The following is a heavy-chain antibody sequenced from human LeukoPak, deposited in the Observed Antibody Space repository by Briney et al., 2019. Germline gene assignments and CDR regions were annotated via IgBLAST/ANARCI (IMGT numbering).Heavy chain of an antibody. Sequence: PSETLSLTCAVYGGSFSGYYWSWIRQPPGKGLEWIGEINHSGSTNYNPSLKSRVTISVDTSKNQFSLKLSSVTAADTAVYYCARTGPLRSHYCGSGSYLIAYWGQGTLVTVSS. J-gene: IGHJ4*02. D-gene: IGHD3-10*01. CDR1: GGSFSGYY. CDR3: ARTGPLRSHYCGSGSYLIAY. V-gene: IGHV4-34*01. CDR2: INHSGST.